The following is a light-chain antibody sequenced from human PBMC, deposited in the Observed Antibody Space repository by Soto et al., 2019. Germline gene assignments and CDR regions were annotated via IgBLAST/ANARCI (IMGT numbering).Light chain of an antibody. Sequence: EIVLTQSPGTLSLSPGERATLSCRASQSVSRSYLAWYQQKPGQAPRLLIYGASSRATGIPDRFSGSGSGTDFTLTISRLEPEDFAVYYCQQYGSSPGVTFGGGTKVEIK. CDR1: QSVSRSY. CDR2: GAS. J-gene: IGKJ4*01. V-gene: IGKV3-20*01. CDR3: QQYGSSPGVT.